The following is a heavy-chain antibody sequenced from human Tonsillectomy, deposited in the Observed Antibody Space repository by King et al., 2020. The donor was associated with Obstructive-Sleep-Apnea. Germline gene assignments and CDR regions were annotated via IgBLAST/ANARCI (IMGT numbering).Heavy chain of an antibody. CDR2: IDPSDSYI. CDR3: ARTTVIPASIGSDWFYP. V-gene: IGHV5-10-1*01. J-gene: IGHJ5*02. Sequence: VQLVESGAEVKKPGESLTISCQGSRYSFTSYWITWVRQKPGKGLEWIGRIDPSDSYIKYSPSFQGHVPMSADKSTSTAYLQWNSLKASDTAMYYCARTTVIPASIGSDWFYPWGQGTLVIVSS. CDR1: RYSFTSYW. D-gene: IGHD2-2*02.